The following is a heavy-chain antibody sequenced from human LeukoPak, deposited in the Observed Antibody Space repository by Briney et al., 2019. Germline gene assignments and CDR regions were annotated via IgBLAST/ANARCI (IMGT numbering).Heavy chain of an antibody. CDR3: ASYDRYCSSTSVCHLYFDY. CDR2: ISYSGST. V-gene: IGHV4-59*01. J-gene: IGHJ4*02. D-gene: IGHD2-2*01. CDR1: GGSINSYY. Sequence: SETLSLTCTVSGGSINSYYWSWIRQPPGKGLEWIGYISYSGSTNYNPSLKSRVTISVDTSKNQFSLKLTSVTAADTAVYYCASYDRYCSSTSVCHLYFDYWGQGTLVTVSS.